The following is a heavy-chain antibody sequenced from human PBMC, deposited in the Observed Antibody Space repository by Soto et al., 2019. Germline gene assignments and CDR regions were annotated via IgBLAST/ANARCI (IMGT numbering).Heavy chain of an antibody. D-gene: IGHD2-15*01. CDR2: INPNSGGT. V-gene: IGHV1-2*02. CDR3: ASGLRSTPYYYYYYGMDV. J-gene: IGHJ6*02. Sequence: ASVKVSCKASGYTFTGYYMHWVRQAPGQGLEWMGWINPNSGGTNYAQKFQGRVTMTRDTSISTAYMELSRLRSDDTAVYYCASGLRSTPYYYYYYGMDVWGQGTTVTVSS. CDR1: GYTFTGYY.